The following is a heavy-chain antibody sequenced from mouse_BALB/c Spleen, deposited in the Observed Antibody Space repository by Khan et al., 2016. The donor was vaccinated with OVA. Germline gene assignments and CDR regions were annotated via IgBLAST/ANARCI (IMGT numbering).Heavy chain of an antibody. J-gene: IGHJ4*01. V-gene: IGHV2-6-1*01. D-gene: IGHD2-10*01. Sequence: QVQLKESGPGLVAPSQSLSITCTISGFSLTNYGVHWVRQPPGKGLEWLVLIWSDGSTTYNSALKSRLIISKDNSKSQVFLKMNSLQTDDTAVYICARQPYYHYNIMDYWGQGTSVTVSS. CDR3: ARQPYYHYNIMDY. CDR1: GFSLTNYG. CDR2: IWSDGST.